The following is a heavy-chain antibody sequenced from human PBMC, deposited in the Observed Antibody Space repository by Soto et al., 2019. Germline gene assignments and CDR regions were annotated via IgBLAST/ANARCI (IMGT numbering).Heavy chain of an antibody. V-gene: IGHV3-23*01. CDR2: MSGSGGST. Sequence: EVQLLESGGGLVQPGGSLRLSCAASGFTFSSYAMTWVRQAPVKGLEWVSAMSGSGGSTYYADSVKGRFTISIENFKNTLDLQMNSLRAEDTAVYYCAKDMSGSSWLLDYWGQGTLVPVSS. CDR1: GFTFSSYA. D-gene: IGHD6-13*01. J-gene: IGHJ4*02. CDR3: AKDMSGSSWLLDY.